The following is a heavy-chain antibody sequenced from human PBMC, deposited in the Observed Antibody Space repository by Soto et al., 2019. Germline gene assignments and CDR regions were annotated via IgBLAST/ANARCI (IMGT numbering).Heavy chain of an antibody. CDR2: IYYSGST. Sequence: SETLSLTCTVSGGSVSSGSYYWSWIRQPPGKGLEWIGYIYYSGSTNYNPSLKSRVTISVDTSKNQFSLKLSSVTAADTAVYYCASREEVYSSGWYGFDYWGQGTLVTVSS. J-gene: IGHJ4*02. V-gene: IGHV4-61*01. D-gene: IGHD6-19*01. CDR1: GGSVSSGSYY. CDR3: ASREEVYSSGWYGFDY.